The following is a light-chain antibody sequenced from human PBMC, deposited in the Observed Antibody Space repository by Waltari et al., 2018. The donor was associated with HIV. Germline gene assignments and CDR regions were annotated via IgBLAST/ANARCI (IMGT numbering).Light chain of an antibody. Sequence: EIVMTQSPATLSVSPGERATLSCRASQSVSSNLAWYQQKPGQAPRLLSYGASTRATGIPARFSGSGSGTEFTLTISSLQSEDFAVYYCHQYNNWPPLTFGQGTKVEIK. J-gene: IGKJ1*01. CDR3: HQYNNWPPLT. CDR1: QSVSSN. V-gene: IGKV3-15*01. CDR2: GAS.